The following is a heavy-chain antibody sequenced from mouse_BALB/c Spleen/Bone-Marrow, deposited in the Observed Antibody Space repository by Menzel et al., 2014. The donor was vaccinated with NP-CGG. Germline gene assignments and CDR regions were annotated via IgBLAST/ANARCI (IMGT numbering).Heavy chain of an antibody. CDR2: IHPSDSET. CDR3: ASDDYDGSWFAY. Sequence: SGAELVRPGASVKLSCKASGYSFTNYWMNLMKQRPGQGLEWIGMIHPSDSETRLNQKFKDKATLTVDKSSSTAYMQLSSPTSEDSAVYYCASDDYDGSWFAYWGQGTLVAVSA. V-gene: IGHV1-74*04. CDR1: GYSFTNYW. D-gene: IGHD2-4*01. J-gene: IGHJ3*01.